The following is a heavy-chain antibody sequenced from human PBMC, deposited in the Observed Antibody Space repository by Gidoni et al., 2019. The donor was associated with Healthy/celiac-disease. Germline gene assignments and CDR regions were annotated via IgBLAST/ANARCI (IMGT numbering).Heavy chain of an antibody. CDR2: INHSGST. CDR1: GGSFSGYY. V-gene: IGHV4-34*01. Sequence: QVQLQQWGAGLLKPSETLSLTCAVYGGSFSGYYGSWIRQPPGKGLEGIGEINHSGSTNYNPSLKSRVTISVDTFKNQFSLKLSSVTAADTAVYYCARSRGGSYSRWNYWGQGTLVTVSS. CDR3: ARSRGGSYSRWNY. J-gene: IGHJ4*02. D-gene: IGHD1-26*01.